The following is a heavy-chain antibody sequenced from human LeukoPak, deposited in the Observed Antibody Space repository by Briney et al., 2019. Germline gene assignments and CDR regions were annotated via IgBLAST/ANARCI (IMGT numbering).Heavy chain of an antibody. Sequence: GGSLRLSCEASGFIFTSYAMNWVRQTPGKGLEWVSGISGYSGSTEYADAVKGRFVISRDNSKNMLHLQMNSLKSEDTAVYYCAKEARDVGALGEFFRHWGQGTLVIVSS. CDR3: AKEARDVGALGEFFRH. V-gene: IGHV3-23*01. J-gene: IGHJ1*01. D-gene: IGHD1-26*01. CDR2: ISGYSGST. CDR1: GFIFTSYA.